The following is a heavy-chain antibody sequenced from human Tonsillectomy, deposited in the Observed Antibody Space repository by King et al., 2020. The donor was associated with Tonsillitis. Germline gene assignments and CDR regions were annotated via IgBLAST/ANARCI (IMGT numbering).Heavy chain of an antibody. CDR2: XXXXXXXX. Sequence: VQLVESGGGLVQPXRSLXLXXXXSGFTXDXXAXXXVXXXPXXGXXXXXXXXXXXXXXXXXXXXXXRFXIXRXXAKNXLYLXXXSLRAEDTALYYCAKARQGCFDYWGQGTLVTVSS. J-gene: IGHJ4*02. D-gene: IGHD6-19*01. CDR3: AKARQGCFDY. CDR1: GFTXDXXA. V-gene: IGHV3-9*01.